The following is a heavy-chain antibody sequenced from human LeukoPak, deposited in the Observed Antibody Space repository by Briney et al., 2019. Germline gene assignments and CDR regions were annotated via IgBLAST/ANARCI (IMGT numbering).Heavy chain of an antibody. CDR3: ARDGPNVEMATH. J-gene: IGHJ4*02. Sequence: GGSLRLSCAASGFTFSGYGMHWVRQAPGKGLEWVSSISSSSSYIYYADSVKGRFTISRDNAKNSLYLQMNSLRAEDTAVYYCARDGPNVEMATHWGQGTLVTVSS. D-gene: IGHD5-24*01. V-gene: IGHV3-21*01. CDR1: GFTFSGYG. CDR2: ISSSSSYI.